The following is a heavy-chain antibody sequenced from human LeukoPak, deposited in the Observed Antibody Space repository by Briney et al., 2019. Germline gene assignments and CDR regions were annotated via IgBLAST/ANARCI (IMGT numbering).Heavy chain of an antibody. CDR3: AKDKGWGYSAYDCYGMDV. CDR1: GFMFSSNW. J-gene: IGHJ6*02. CDR2: IKEDGTET. V-gene: IGHV3-7*03. Sequence: PGGSLRLSCAASGFMFSSNWMSWVRLAPGKGLEWVANIKEDGTETYYVDSVKGRFTISRDNAKNSLYLQMNSLRVEDTAVYYCAKDKGWGYSAYDCYGMDVWGQGTTVTVSS. D-gene: IGHD1-26*01.